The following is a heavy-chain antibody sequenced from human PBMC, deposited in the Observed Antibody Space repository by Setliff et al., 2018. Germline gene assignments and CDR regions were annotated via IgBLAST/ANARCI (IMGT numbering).Heavy chain of an antibody. Sequence: SETLSLTCTVSGGSIDSSFWNWIRQSPEKGLEWIGYKSTRGDTNSNPSLRSRLTMSVDTSKSQFSLNLTSVTAADTAIYFCARDPGFHSGTWCLGDWGQGTQVTVSS. V-gene: IGHV4-59*01. D-gene: IGHD2-8*01. CDR2: KSTRGDT. CDR3: ARDPGFHSGTWCLGD. CDR1: GGSIDSSF. J-gene: IGHJ4*02.